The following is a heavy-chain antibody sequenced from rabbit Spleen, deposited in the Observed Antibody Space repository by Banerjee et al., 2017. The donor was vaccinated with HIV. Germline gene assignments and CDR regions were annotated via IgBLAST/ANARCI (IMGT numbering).Heavy chain of an antibody. CDR2: IDIGDSGFT. CDR1: GVSFSFNSY. V-gene: IGHV1S40*01. Sequence: QSLEESGGDLVKPGASLTLTCTASGVSFSFNSYMCWVRQAPGKGLEWIACIDIGDSGFTYFASWAKGRFTISKTSSTTVTLQMTSLTVADTATYFCARDTGTSFSSYGMDLWGQGTLVTVS. D-gene: IGHD7-1*01. J-gene: IGHJ6*01. CDR3: ARDTGTSFSSYGMDL.